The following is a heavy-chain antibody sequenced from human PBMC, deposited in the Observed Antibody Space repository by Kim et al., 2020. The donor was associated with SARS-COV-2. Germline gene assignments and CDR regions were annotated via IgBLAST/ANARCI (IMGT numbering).Heavy chain of an antibody. CDR1: GYTFTSYA. CDR2: INTNTGNP. CDR3: ARGDSSSGAEAFDI. J-gene: IGHJ3*02. V-gene: IGHV7-4-1*02. D-gene: IGHD6-6*01. Sequence: ASVKVSCKASGYTFTSYAMNWVRQAPGQGLEWMGWINTNTGNPTYAQGFTGRFVFSLDTSVSTAYLQISSLKAEDTAVYYCARGDSSSGAEAFDIWGQGTMVTVSS.